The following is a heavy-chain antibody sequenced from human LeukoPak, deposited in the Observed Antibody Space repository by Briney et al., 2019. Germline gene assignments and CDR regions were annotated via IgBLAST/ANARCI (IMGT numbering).Heavy chain of an antibody. Sequence: PGASVKASCKASGYTFTKYVVHWVRQAPGQRPEWMGWINAGNGDTKYPQNFQDRVTITRDTSANTAYMELSSLTSEDTALYYCARDDCGDTCYPGGYWGQGTLVTVSS. J-gene: IGHJ4*02. CDR3: ARDDCGDTCYPGGY. V-gene: IGHV1-3*01. CDR2: INAGNGDT. D-gene: IGHD2-21*01. CDR1: GYTFTKYV.